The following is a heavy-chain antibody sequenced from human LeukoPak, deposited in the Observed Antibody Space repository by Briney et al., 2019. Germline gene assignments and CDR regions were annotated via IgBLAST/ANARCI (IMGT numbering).Heavy chain of an antibody. CDR2: IYYSGST. Sequence: GSLRLSCAASGFTFSSYSMNWVRQPPGKGLEWIGSIYYSGSTYYNPSLKSRVTISVDTSKNQFSLKLSSVTAADTAVYYCARHFVNYAPDYWGQGTLVTVSS. V-gene: IGHV4-39*01. J-gene: IGHJ4*02. CDR3: ARHFVNYAPDY. D-gene: IGHD1-7*01. CDR1: GFTFSSYSMN.